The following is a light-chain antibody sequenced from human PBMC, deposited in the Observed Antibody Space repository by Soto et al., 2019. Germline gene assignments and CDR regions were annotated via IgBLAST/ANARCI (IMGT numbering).Light chain of an antibody. CDR2: EVT. J-gene: IGLJ1*01. V-gene: IGLV2-8*01. Sequence: QSALTQPPSASGSPRQSVTISCTGTSSDVSAYDYVSWYQQHPGEAPKLMIYEVTKRPSGVPDRFSGSKSGNTASLTVSGLQTEDEAAYYCSSFANSNNFVFGTGTKVTVL. CDR3: SSFANSNNFV. CDR1: SSDVSAYDY.